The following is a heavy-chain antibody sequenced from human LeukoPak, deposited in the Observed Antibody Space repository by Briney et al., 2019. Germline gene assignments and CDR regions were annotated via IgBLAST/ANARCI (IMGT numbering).Heavy chain of an antibody. J-gene: IGHJ4*02. CDR3: ARGLSGVTGYTYGRGIDY. V-gene: IGHV3-53*01. CDR2: IYSGGNT. D-gene: IGHD5-18*01. CDR1: GFTVSSNS. Sequence: GGSLRLSCTVSGFTVSSNSWSWVRQAPGKGLEWVSFIYSGGNTHYSDSVTGRFTISRDNSKNTLYLQMNSLRAEDTAVYYCARGLSGVTGYTYGRGIDYWGQGTLVTVSS.